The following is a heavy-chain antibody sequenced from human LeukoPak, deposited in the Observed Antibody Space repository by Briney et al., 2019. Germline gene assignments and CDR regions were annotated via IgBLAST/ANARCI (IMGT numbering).Heavy chain of an antibody. CDR3: ARGRRITMIVVVPTHDAFDI. CDR2: ISSSSTI. Sequence: GGSLRLSCAASGFTFSSYWMSWVRQAPGKGLEWVSYISSSSTIYYADSVKGRFTISRDNAKNSLYLQMNSLRAEDTAVYYCARGRRITMIVVVPTHDAFDIWGQGTMVTVSS. D-gene: IGHD3-22*01. CDR1: GFTFSSYW. V-gene: IGHV3-48*04. J-gene: IGHJ3*02.